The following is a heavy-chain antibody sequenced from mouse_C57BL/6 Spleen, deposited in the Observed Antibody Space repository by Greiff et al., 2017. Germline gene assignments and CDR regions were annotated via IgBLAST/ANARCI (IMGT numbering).Heavy chain of an antibody. CDR3: ARAGGIYGEFDY. Sequence: EVKLVESEGGLVQPGSSMKLSCTASGFTFSDYYMAWVRQVPEKGLEWVANINYDGSSTYYLDSLKSRFIISRDNAKNILYLQMSSLKSEDTATYYCARAGGIYGEFDYWGQGTTLTVSS. D-gene: IGHD1-1*01. V-gene: IGHV5-16*01. J-gene: IGHJ2*01. CDR1: GFTFSDYY. CDR2: INYDGSST.